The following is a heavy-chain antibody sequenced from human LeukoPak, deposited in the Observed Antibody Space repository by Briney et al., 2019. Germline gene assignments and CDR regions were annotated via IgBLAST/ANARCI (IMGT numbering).Heavy chain of an antibody. V-gene: IGHV3-74*01. D-gene: IGHD4-11*01. CDR2: IRSDGSST. J-gene: IGHJ4*02. Sequence: GGSLRLSCAASGFTFSSYWMHWVRQAPGKGLVWVSRIRSDGSSTTYADSVKGRFTISRDNTKNTLYLQMNSLSADDTAVYYCARDDYNRHWGQGTLVTVSS. CDR1: GFTFSSYW. CDR3: ARDDYNRH.